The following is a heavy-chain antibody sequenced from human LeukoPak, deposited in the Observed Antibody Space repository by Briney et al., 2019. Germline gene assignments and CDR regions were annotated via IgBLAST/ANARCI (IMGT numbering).Heavy chain of an antibody. J-gene: IGHJ4*02. CDR3: AKDLNRGLPDY. D-gene: IGHD2-21*01. V-gene: IGHV3-30-3*01. CDR2: ISYDGSNK. CDR1: GFTFSSYA. Sequence: GGSLRLSCAASGFTFSSYAMHWVRQAPGKGLEWVAVISYDGSNKYYADSVKGRFTISRDNSKNTLYLQMSSLRAEDTAVYYCAKDLNRGLPDYWGQGTLVTVSS.